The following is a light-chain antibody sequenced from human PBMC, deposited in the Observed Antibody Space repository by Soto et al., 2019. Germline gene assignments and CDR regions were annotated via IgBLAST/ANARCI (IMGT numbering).Light chain of an antibody. CDR3: CSYAGSSTYV. CDR2: EGS. J-gene: IGLJ1*01. V-gene: IGLV2-23*01. Sequence: QSALTQPASVSGSPGQSITISCTGTSSDVGSYNLVSWYQQHPGKAPKLIIYEGSKRPSGVSNRFSGSKSGNTASLTISGHQAEDEADYYCCSYAGSSTYVFGTGTKVTVL. CDR1: SSDVGSYNL.